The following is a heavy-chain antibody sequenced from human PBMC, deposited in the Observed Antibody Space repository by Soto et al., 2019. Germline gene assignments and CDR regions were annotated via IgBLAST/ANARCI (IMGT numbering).Heavy chain of an antibody. D-gene: IGHD6-13*01. J-gene: IGHJ4*02. CDR1: GFTFSDYG. V-gene: IGHV3-23*01. Sequence: PGGSLRLSCAASGFTFSDYGMTWVRQAPGKGLEWVSTIGSSGSDTYYADSVKGRFTISRDNSKNTLYLQMNSLRAEDTAVYYCNTSSWSKLDYWSQGTLVPVSS. CDR2: IGSSGSDT. CDR3: NTSSWSKLDY.